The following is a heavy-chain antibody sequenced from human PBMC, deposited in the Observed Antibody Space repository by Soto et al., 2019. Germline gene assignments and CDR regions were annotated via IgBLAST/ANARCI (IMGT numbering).Heavy chain of an antibody. D-gene: IGHD5-18*01. CDR1: TFTFSSYA. V-gene: IGHV3-23*01. Sequence: QLLESGGGLVQRGGSVRLSCAASTFTFSSYAMSWVRQAPGKGLEWVSAFTGSGGATYYADSVKGRFAISRDNSKSTRYLQMNSLRGEDTAVYYFVGSTGMPPLDYWGQGTLVTVSS. CDR2: FTGSGGAT. CDR3: VGSTGMPPLDY. J-gene: IGHJ4*02.